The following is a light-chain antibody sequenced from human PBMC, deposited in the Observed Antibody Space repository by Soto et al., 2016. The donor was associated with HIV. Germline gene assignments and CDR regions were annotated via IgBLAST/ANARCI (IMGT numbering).Light chain of an antibody. J-gene: IGKJ5*01. V-gene: IGKV1-9*01. Sequence: DIQLTQSPSFLSASVGDRVTITCRASQGISSYLAWYQQKPGKAPKLLIYAASTLQSGVPSRFSGSGSGTEFTLTISSLHPEDFATYYCQQLNSYPITFGQGTRLE. CDR3: QQLNSYPIT. CDR2: AAS. CDR1: QGISSY.